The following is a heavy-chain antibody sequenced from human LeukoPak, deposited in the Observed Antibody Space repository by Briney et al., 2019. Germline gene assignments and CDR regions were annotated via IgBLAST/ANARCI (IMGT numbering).Heavy chain of an antibody. Sequence: GGSLRLSCAASGFTFGSYAMTWVRQAPGKGLEWVSGISGSGGSTYFADSVKGRFTISRDNSKNTLYVQMNSLRAEDTAVYFCAKDLSPADYYDNSGYYVRGDFDYWGQGTLVTVSS. J-gene: IGHJ4*02. V-gene: IGHV3-23*01. CDR1: GFTFGSYA. CDR3: AKDLSPADYYDNSGYYVRGDFDY. CDR2: ISGSGGST. D-gene: IGHD3-22*01.